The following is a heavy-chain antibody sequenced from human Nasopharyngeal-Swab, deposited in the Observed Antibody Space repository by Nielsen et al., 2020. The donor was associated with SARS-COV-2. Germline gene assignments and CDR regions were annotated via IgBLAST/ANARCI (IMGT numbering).Heavy chain of an antibody. CDR3: ATINYFHHRSFSFEY. CDR1: GGTFSNYG. Sequence: SVKVSCKASGGTFSNYGISWVRQAPGQGLEWVGRVIPILNTSNYAPKFQGRVSVTAEKSTNTAYMELSSLRSEDTAVYYCATINYFHHRSFSFEYWGQGSLVTVSS. J-gene: IGHJ4*02. D-gene: IGHD3-10*01. V-gene: IGHV1-69*04. CDR2: VIPILNTS.